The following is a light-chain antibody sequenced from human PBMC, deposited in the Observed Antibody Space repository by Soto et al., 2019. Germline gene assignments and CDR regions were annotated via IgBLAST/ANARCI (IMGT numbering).Light chain of an antibody. CDR2: GVS. CDR3: QQYGNSPWT. J-gene: IGKJ1*01. CDR1: QSVSSTY. V-gene: IGKV3-20*01. Sequence: IVSTQSPGTLSLSPGERATLSCRASQSVSSTYLAWYQQKPGQAPRLLIYGVSSRATGIPDRFSGSGSGTDFTLTISRLEPEDFVVYYCQQYGNSPWTFGQGTKVDIK.